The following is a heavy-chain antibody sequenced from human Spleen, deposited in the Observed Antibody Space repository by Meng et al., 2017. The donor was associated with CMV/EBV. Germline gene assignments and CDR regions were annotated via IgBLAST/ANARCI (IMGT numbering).Heavy chain of an antibody. CDR3: ARAGGYYDFWSGYYTEYYYDGMDV. CDR1: GFTFSSYE. D-gene: IGHD3-3*01. CDR2: ISSSGSTI. V-gene: IGHV3-48*03. Sequence: GGSLRLSCAASGFTFSSYEMNWVRQAPGKGLGWVSYISSSGSTIYYADSVKGRFTISRDNAKNSLYLQMNSLRAEDTAVYYCARAGGYYDFWSGYYTEYYYDGMDVWGQGTTVTVSS. J-gene: IGHJ6*02.